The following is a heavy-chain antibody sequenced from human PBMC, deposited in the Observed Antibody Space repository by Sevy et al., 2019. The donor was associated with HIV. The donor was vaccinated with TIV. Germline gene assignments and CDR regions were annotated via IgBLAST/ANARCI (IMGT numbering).Heavy chain of an antibody. V-gene: IGHV3-43D*04. CDR2: ISWDGGST. CDR1: GFTFDDYA. CDR3: SKEGGRVETPLGFDY. J-gene: IGHJ4*02. D-gene: IGHD2-15*01. Sequence: GSLRLSCAASGFTFDDYAMHWVRQAPGKGLEWVSLISWDGGSTYYADSVKGRFTISRDNSKNSLYLQMNSLRAEDTGLYYCSKEGGRVETPLGFDYWGQGTLVTVSS.